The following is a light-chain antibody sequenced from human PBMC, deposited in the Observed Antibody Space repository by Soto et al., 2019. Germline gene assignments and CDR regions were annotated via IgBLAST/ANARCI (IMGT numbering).Light chain of an antibody. J-gene: IGLJ1*01. Sequence: QSALTQPASVSGSPGQSVTISCTGTSSDVGNYNLVSWYQQHPGKAPKLMIYEVSRLPSGVSNRFSGSKSGNTASLTISGLQAEDEADYYCCSYAGSSNFYVFGTGTKLTVL. V-gene: IGLV2-23*02. CDR1: SSDVGNYNL. CDR2: EVS. CDR3: CSYAGSSNFYV.